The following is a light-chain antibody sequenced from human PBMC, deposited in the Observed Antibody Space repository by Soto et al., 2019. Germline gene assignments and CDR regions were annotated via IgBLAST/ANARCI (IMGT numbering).Light chain of an antibody. CDR3: SSYAGSSNV. CDR2: EVN. Sequence: QAVLTQPPSASGAPGQSVAISCTGTSSDVGGYNYLSWYQQHPGKAPKLMIYEVNKRPSGVPDRFSGSKSGNTASLTVSGLQAEDEADYYCSSYAGSSNVFGTGTKVTVL. CDR1: SSDVGGYNY. J-gene: IGLJ1*01. V-gene: IGLV2-8*01.